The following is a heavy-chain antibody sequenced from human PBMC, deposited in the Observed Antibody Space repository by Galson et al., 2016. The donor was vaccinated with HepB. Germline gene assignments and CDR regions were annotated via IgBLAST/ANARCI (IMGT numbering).Heavy chain of an antibody. J-gene: IGHJ6*02. CDR2: ISPYSGNT. CDR1: GYTLTTYG. Sequence: SVKVSCKASGYTLTTYGISWVRQAPGQGPEWMGWISPYSGNTNYAQKFQGRVTMSTDTSTSTAYMELRSLRSDDTAVYYCAKKEGVAARNHYYSYHGMDVWGRGTTVTISS. D-gene: IGHD6-6*01. V-gene: IGHV1-18*01. CDR3: AKKEGVAARNHYYSYHGMDV.